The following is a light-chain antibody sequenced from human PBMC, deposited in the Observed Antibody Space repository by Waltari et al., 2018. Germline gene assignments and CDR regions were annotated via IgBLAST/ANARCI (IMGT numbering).Light chain of an antibody. J-gene: IGKJ1*01. V-gene: IGKV3-20*01. CDR3: QKYGSVPAT. CDR2: DES. Sequence: EIVLTQSPGTLSLSPGERATLSCRSSQSVSRTLAWYQQKPGQAPRLLIYDESSRATGIPDRFSGSGSGTDFGLTISRLEPEDCALYYCQKYGSVPATFGQGAKVEIE. CDR1: QSVSRT.